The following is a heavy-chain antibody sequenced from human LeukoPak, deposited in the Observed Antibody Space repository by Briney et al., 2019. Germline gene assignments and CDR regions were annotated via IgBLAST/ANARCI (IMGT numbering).Heavy chain of an antibody. D-gene: IGHD3-10*01. CDR3: AKGGPSGTYYLLHY. Sequence: GGSLRLSCAASGFIFSNYAMSWVRQAPGKGLEWVSGISASGGNPYYADSVKGRFTISRDNSKNTLYLQMNSLRAEDTAVYYCAKGGPSGTYYLLHYWGQGILVTVSS. CDR2: ISASGGNP. J-gene: IGHJ4*02. V-gene: IGHV3-23*01. CDR1: GFIFSNYA.